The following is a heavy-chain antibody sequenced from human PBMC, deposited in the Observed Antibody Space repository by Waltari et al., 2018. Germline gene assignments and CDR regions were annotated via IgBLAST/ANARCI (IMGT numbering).Heavy chain of an antibody. CDR1: GGSIISYY. J-gene: IGHJ6*03. CDR3: ARIYGSGTFIYMDV. D-gene: IGHD3-10*01. Sequence: QVQLQESGPGLVKPSETLSLTCTASGGSIISYYWSWIRQPAGKGLEWIRRIYPGATPYYNPSLQTRIMTSVDTSQNQFSLKLSSVTAADTAVYYCARIYGSGTFIYMDVWGKGTTVTVSS. V-gene: IGHV4-4*07. CDR2: IYPGATP.